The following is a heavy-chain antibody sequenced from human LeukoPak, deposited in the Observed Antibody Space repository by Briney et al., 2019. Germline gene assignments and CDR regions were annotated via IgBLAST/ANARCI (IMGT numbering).Heavy chain of an antibody. J-gene: IGHJ4*02. V-gene: IGHV3-23*01. CDR3: AKDDSSMIRGFYF. CDR1: GFIFSNYA. D-gene: IGHD3-10*01. CDR2: ISIIGVST. Sequence: HTGGSLRLSCSAAGFIFSNYAMSWVRQAPGKGLEWVSTISIIGVSTYYVDSVKGRFTISRDNSKNWLFLEMNSLRSEDTAVYYCAKDDSSMIRGFYFWGQGILVT.